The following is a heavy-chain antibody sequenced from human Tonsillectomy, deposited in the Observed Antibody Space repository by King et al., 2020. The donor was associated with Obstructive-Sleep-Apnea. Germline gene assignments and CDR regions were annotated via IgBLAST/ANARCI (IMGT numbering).Heavy chain of an antibody. J-gene: IGHJ5*02. D-gene: IGHD1-1*01. Sequence: VQLVESGGGLVQPGRSLRLSCTASGFTFGDYAISWFRQAPGKGLEWVGFIRSKAYGGTTEYAASVKGRITISRDDSESIAYLQMNSLKTEDTAVYYCTRENWNRSFDPWGQGTLVTVSS. CDR2: IRSKAYGGTT. CDR1: GFTFGDYA. V-gene: IGHV3-49*03. CDR3: TRENWNRSFDP.